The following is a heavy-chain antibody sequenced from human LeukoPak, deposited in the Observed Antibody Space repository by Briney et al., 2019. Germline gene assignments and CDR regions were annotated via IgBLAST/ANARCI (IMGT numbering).Heavy chain of an antibody. CDR2: IKSKTDDGTT. V-gene: IGHV3-15*01. J-gene: IGHJ4*02. CDR3: TTKRVVGATVLSDY. Sequence: GGSLRLSCAASGFTFSNAWMSWVHQAPGKGLEWVGRIKSKTDDGTTDYAAPVKGRFTISRDDSKNTLYLQMNSLKTEDTAVYYCTTKRVVGATVLSDYWGQGTLVTVSS. CDR1: GFTFSNAW. D-gene: IGHD1-26*01.